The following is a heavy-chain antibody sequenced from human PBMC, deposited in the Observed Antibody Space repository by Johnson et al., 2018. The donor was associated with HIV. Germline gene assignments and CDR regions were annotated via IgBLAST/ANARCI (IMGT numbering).Heavy chain of an antibody. CDR3: ARGPWAVDI. CDR1: GFTFSSYA. Sequence: VQLVESGGGLVQPGGSLRLSCAASGFTFSSYAVSWVRQAPGKGLEWVSGASGSGGTTYYADSVKGRFTISRDNAKNTLYLQMNILRGEDTAVYYCARGPWAVDIWGQGTMVTVSS. V-gene: IGHV3-23*04. CDR2: ASGSGGTT. J-gene: IGHJ3*02.